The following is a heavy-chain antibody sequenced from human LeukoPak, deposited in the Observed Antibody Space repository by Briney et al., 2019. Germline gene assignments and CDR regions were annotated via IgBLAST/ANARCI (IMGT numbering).Heavy chain of an antibody. J-gene: IGHJ4*02. V-gene: IGHV3-7*01. Sequence: GGSLRLSCAASGFTFSNYWMSWVRQAPGKGLEWVANIEQDGSEKYYVDSVKGRFTISRDNAKNSLYLQVNSLRAEDTAVYYCARDTYYYGSGSYFFDYWGQGTLVTVSS. CDR2: IEQDGSEK. CDR1: GFTFSNYW. D-gene: IGHD3-10*01. CDR3: ARDTYYYGSGSYFFDY.